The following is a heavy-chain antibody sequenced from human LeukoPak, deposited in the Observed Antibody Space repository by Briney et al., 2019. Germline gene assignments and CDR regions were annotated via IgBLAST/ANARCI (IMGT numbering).Heavy chain of an antibody. Sequence: GGSLRLSCAASGFTFSNAWMSWVRQAPGKGLEWVGRIKSKTDGGTTDYAAPVKGRFTISRDDSKNTLYLQMNSLKTEDTAVYYCTTARYNWNDVGYFDYWGQGTLVTVSS. V-gene: IGHV3-15*01. CDR2: IKSKTDGGTT. D-gene: IGHD1-1*01. CDR1: GFTFSNAW. CDR3: TTARYNWNDVGYFDY. J-gene: IGHJ4*02.